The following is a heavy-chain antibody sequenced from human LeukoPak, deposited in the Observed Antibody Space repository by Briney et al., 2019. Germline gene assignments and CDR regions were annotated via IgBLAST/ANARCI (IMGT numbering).Heavy chain of an antibody. J-gene: IGHJ4*02. D-gene: IGHD1-26*01. Sequence: ASVKVSCKASGYTFTSYDINWVRQAPGQRLEWLGWINTGNGDTRYSQTFQGRVTITRDTSASTAYVELSSLRPEDTAVYYCARDMGSGSLHYWGQGTLVTVSS. V-gene: IGHV1-3*04. CDR2: INTGNGDT. CDR3: ARDMGSGSLHY. CDR1: GYTFTSYD.